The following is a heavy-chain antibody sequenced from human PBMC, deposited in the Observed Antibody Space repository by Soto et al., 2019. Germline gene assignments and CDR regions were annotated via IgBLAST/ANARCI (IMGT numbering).Heavy chain of an antibody. D-gene: IGHD3-22*01. CDR3: PKPSFTMIVVGSMDV. CDR2: VSGSGGST. V-gene: IGHV3-23*01. Sequence: GGSLRLSCAASGFTVSSYAMSWVRQAPGKGLEWVSAVSGSGGSTYYADSVKGRFTISRDNSKNTLYLQMHSLRAEDTAVYYCPKPSFTMIVVGSMDVWGQGTTVTVSS. J-gene: IGHJ6*02. CDR1: GFTVSSYA.